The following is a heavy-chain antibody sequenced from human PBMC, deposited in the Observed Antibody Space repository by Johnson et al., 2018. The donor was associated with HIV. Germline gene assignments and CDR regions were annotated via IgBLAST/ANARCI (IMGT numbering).Heavy chain of an antibody. CDR3: ARALTGTTQGAFDS. Sequence: QVQLVESGGALVKPGGSLRLSCAASGFIFSDYYMTWIRQAPGKGLESISYISSSGRTIYYADSVKGRFTMSRDNAKKSLYLQIKSLRAEDTALYYCARALTGTTQGAFDSWGQGTMVTVSS. D-gene: IGHD1-7*01. CDR2: ISSSGRTI. V-gene: IGHV3-11*01. J-gene: IGHJ3*02. CDR1: GFIFSDYY.